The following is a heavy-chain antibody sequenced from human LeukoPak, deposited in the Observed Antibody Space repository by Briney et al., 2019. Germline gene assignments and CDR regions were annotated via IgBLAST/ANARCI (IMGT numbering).Heavy chain of an antibody. Sequence: GSLRLSCAASGFTFSSYAMSWVRQAPGKGLEWVSAISGSGGSTYYADSVKGRFTISRDNSKNTLYLQMNSLRTEDTAVYYCARDRNDYGPLDYWGQGTLVTVSS. CDR2: ISGSGGST. V-gene: IGHV3-23*01. D-gene: IGHD4-17*01. J-gene: IGHJ4*02. CDR1: GFTFSSYA. CDR3: ARDRNDYGPLDY.